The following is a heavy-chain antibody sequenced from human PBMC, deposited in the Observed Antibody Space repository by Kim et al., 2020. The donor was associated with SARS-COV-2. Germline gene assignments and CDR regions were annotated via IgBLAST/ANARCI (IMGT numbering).Heavy chain of an antibody. J-gene: IGHJ4*02. CDR2: ISSSSSYT. V-gene: IGHV3-11*05. D-gene: IGHD6-13*01. CDR3: ARGARKLGKDYFDY. CDR1: GFTFSDYY. Sequence: GGSLRLSCAASGFTFSDYYMSWIRQAPGKGLEWVSYISSSSSYTNYADSVKGRFTISRDNAKNSLYLQMNSLRAEDTAVYYCARGARKLGKDYFDYWGQGTLVTVSS.